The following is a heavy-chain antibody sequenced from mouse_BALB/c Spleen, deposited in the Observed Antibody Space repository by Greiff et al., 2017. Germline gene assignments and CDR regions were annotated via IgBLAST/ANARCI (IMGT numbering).Heavy chain of an antibody. J-gene: IGHJ2*01. CDR1: GYTFTSYW. V-gene: IGHV1-7*01. Sequence: VQRVESGAELAKPGASVKMSCKASGYTFTSYWMHWVKQRPGQGLEWIGYINPSTGYTEYNQKFKDKATLTADKSSSTAYMQLSSLTSEDSAVYYCARGGSDYGYYFDYWGQGTTLTVSS. D-gene: IGHD2-4*01. CDR3: ARGGSDYGYYFDY. CDR2: INPSTGYT.